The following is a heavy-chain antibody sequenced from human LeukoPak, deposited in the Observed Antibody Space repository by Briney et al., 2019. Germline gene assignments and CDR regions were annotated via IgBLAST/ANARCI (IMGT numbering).Heavy chain of an antibody. CDR2: IWYDGSNK. CDR1: GFTFSSYG. Sequence: PGRSLRLSCAASGFTFSSYGMHWVRQAPGKGLEWVAVIWYDGSNKYYADSVKGRFTISRDNSKNTLYLQMNSLRAEGTAVYYCAREEDRRSSSGLVFDYWGQGTLVTVSS. V-gene: IGHV3-33*01. CDR3: AREEDRRSSSGLVFDY. J-gene: IGHJ4*02. D-gene: IGHD6-6*01.